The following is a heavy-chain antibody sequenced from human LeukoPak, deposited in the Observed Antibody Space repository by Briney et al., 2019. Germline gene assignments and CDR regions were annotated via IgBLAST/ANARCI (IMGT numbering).Heavy chain of an antibody. CDR1: GFTFSSYA. CDR2: TSGSGAGT. J-gene: IGHJ4*02. V-gene: IGHV3-23*01. CDR3: AKFHDDSSGYYSFHY. Sequence: GGSLRLSCAASGFTFSSYAMTWVRQAPGKGLEWVSATSGSGAGTYYAGSVKGRFTVSRDNSKNTLYLQMNSLRAEDTAVYYCAKFHDDSSGYYSFHYWGQGTLVTVSS. D-gene: IGHD3-22*01.